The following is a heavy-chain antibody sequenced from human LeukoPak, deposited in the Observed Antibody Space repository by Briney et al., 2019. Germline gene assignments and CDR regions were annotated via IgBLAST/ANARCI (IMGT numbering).Heavy chain of an antibody. J-gene: IGHJ4*02. CDR3: AGDHIIVAGQG. Sequence: GGSLRLSCAASGFTFSNYWMSWVRQAPGKGLEWVAYINLDGSEKNYVDSVKGRFTISRDNAKNSLYLQMNTLRAEDTAVYYCAGDHIIVAGQGWGQGTLVTVSS. CDR1: GFTFSNYW. CDR2: INLDGSEK. V-gene: IGHV3-7*01. D-gene: IGHD5-12*01.